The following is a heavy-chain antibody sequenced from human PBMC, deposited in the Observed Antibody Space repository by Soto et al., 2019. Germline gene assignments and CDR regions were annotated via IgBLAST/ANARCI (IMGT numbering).Heavy chain of an antibody. J-gene: IGHJ4*02. CDR3: AKLYYYDSSGYSFDH. CDR1: GFTFSSYG. Sequence: GGSLRLSCAASGFTFSSYGMHWVRQAPGKGLEWVAVISYDGSNKYYADSVKGRLTISRDNSKNTLYLQMNSLRAEDTAVYYCAKLYYYDSSGYSFDHWGQGTLVTVSS. V-gene: IGHV3-30*18. CDR2: ISYDGSNK. D-gene: IGHD3-22*01.